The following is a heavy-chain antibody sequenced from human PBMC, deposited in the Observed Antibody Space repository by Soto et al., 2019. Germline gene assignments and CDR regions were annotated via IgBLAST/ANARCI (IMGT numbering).Heavy chain of an antibody. V-gene: IGHV1-69*10. Sequence: SVKVSCKASGVTYNTFAVSWVRQAPGQGLEWRRGIIPVLGPEFYAQNFQCRVTITADKSRRTADLELTRMRSEHTAVYYCARAAKGYFDYWG. CDR3: ARAAKGYFDY. CDR1: GVTYNTFA. CDR2: IIPVLGPE. J-gene: IGHJ4*01.